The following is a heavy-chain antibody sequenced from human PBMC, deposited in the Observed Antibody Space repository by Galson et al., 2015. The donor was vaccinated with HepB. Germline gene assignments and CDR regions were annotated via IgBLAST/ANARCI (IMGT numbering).Heavy chain of an antibody. D-gene: IGHD2-15*01. Sequence: SLRLSCAASGFTFSSFEMHWVRQAPGKGLEWVALISYDGSNKYYADSVKGRFSISRDNSKNTLYVQMNSLRAEDTAVYYCARGRSAHEVVVAATATGYWYFDLWGRGTLVTVSS. CDR2: ISYDGSNK. V-gene: IGHV3-30*04. CDR1: GFTFSSFE. CDR3: ARGRSAHEVVVAATATGYWYFDL. J-gene: IGHJ2*01.